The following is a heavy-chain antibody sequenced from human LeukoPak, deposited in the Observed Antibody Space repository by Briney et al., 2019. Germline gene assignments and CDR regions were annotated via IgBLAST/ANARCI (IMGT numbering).Heavy chain of an antibody. J-gene: IGHJ5*02. Sequence: GGSLRLSCAASGFTYSSYAMTWVRKAPGKGLEWVASMNGGGGNTYYADSVKGRFTISGDNSKNTLYLQMNSLRGEDTAVYYCAKDPSGSFPNWFDPWGQGTLVTVSS. V-gene: IGHV3-23*01. CDR2: MNGGGGNT. CDR3: AKDPSGSFPNWFDP. D-gene: IGHD3-10*01. CDR1: GFTYSSYA.